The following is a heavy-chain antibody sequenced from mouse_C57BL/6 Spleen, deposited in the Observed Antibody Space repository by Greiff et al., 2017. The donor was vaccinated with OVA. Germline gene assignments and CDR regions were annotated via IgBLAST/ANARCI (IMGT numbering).Heavy chain of an antibody. CDR3: TGTTVERYFDV. D-gene: IGHD1-1*01. Sequence: QVQLKQSGAELVRPGASVTLSCKASGYTFTDYEMHWVKQTPVHGLEWIGAIDPETGGTAYNQKFKGKAILTADKSSSTAYMELRSLTSEDSAVYYCTGTTVERYFDVWGTGTTVTVSS. CDR1: GYTFTDYE. J-gene: IGHJ1*03. CDR2: IDPETGGT. V-gene: IGHV1-15*01.